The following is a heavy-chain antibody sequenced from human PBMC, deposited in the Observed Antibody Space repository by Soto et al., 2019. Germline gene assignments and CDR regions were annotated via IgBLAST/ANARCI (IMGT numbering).Heavy chain of an antibody. V-gene: IGHV4-39*01. CDR2: IFYSGST. CDR1: GGSIYSSSFY. Sequence: QLQLQESGPGLVKPSETLSLTCTVSGGSIYSSSFYWGWIRQPPGKGLEWIGSIFYSGSTYYNPSLKSRVTISVDTSKNLFSLKVRSVTAADTAVYYCARLSLRRAWYFDSWGQGTLVTVSS. CDR3: ARLSLRRAWYFDS. D-gene: IGHD4-17*01. J-gene: IGHJ4*02.